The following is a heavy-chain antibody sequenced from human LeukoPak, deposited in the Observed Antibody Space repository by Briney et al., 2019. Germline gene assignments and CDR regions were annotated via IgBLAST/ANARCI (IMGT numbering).Heavy chain of an antibody. CDR2: INSSSSYK. D-gene: IGHD1-26*01. CDR1: GFTFSSYS. V-gene: IGHV3-21*01. CDR3: ARDEWGDAFDI. Sequence: KPGGSLRLSGAASGFTFSSYSMNWVRQAPGKGLEWVSSINSSSSYKHSADSVRGRFTTSRDNAKNSLFLKMNSLKAEDTAVYYCARDEWGDAFDIWGQGTMVTVFS. J-gene: IGHJ3*02.